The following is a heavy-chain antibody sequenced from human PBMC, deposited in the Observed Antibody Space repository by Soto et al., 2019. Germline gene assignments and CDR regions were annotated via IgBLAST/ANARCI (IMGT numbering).Heavy chain of an antibody. V-gene: IGHV3-11*01. Sequence: GGSLRLSCAASAFKFSDYYMSWVRQAPGKGLEWVSYISGSGDVIYYTDSVKGRFTISRDNDKKSVHLQMDTLRAEDTALYYCARAPDCGEGSCYRHFDLWGQGTRVTVSS. CDR2: ISGSGDVI. CDR1: AFKFSDYY. J-gene: IGHJ4*02. CDR3: ARAPDCGEGSCYRHFDL. D-gene: IGHD2-15*01.